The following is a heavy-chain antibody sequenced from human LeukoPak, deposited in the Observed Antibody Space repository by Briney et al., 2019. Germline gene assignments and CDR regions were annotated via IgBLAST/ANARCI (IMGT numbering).Heavy chain of an antibody. V-gene: IGHV3-33*01. CDR3: ARDAQRGFDYSNSLRY. CDR1: GFIFSHYG. Sequence: PGGSLRLSCAASGFIFSHYGFHWVRQATGKGIEWVAVVWSDGSNKFYGGSVKGRFAISRDDSQKTVFLHMNSLRVEDTAIYFCARDAQRGFDYSNSLRYWGQGILVTVYS. J-gene: IGHJ4*02. CDR2: VWSDGSNK. D-gene: IGHD4-11*01.